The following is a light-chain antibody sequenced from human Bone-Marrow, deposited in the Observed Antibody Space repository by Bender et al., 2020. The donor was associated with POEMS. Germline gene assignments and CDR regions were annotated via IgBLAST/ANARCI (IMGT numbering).Light chain of an antibody. CDR3: CSYAGSDWV. J-gene: IGLJ3*02. Sequence: QSALTQPASVSGSPGQSITISCTGTSSDVGSYNLVSWYQQHPGKAPKLMIYEGSKRPSGVSNRFSVSKSGNTASLTISGLQAEDDADYYCCSYAGSDWVFGGGTKLTVL. V-gene: IGLV2-23*01. CDR1: SSDVGSYNL. CDR2: EGS.